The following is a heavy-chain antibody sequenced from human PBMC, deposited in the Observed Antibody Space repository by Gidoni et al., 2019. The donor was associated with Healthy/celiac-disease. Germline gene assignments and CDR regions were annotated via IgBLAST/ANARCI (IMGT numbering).Heavy chain of an antibody. D-gene: IGHD6-19*01. Sequence: VQLVESGGGLVQPGGSLRPSCAASRFTFSVYWRSGVRHVPGKGLAWLTNRNDDGSDSYYVDSVKGRFTSSRDNTKNSVLLQMNSLRAEDTAGYYCARDYSSGWLDYWGQGTLVTVSS. CDR1: RFTFSVYW. CDR3: ARDYSSGWLDY. J-gene: IGHJ4*02. V-gene: IGHV3-7*01. CDR2: RNDDGSDS.